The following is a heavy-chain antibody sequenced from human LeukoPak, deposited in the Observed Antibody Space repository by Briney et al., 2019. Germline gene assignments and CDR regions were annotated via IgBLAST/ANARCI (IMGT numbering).Heavy chain of an antibody. Sequence: PSETLSLTCAVSGGSISSSNWWSWVRQPPGKGLEWIGEIYHSGSTNYNPSLKSRVTISVDKSKNQFSLKLSSVTAADTAVYYCAREPYYYDSSGYSNAFDIWGQGTMVTVSS. CDR3: AREPYYYDSSGYSNAFDI. CDR2: IYHSGST. V-gene: IGHV4-4*02. J-gene: IGHJ3*02. CDR1: GGSISSSNW. D-gene: IGHD3-22*01.